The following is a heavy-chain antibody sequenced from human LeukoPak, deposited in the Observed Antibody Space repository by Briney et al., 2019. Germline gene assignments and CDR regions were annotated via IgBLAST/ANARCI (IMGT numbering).Heavy chain of an antibody. CDR3: ARSLDSGYDRYALDI. V-gene: IGHV1-69*05. Sequence: SVKVSCKASGGTFSSYAISWVRQAPGQGLEWMGGIIPIFGTANYAQKFQGRVTITTDESTSTAYMELSSLRSEDTAVYYCARSLDSGYDRYALDIWGQGTMVTVSS. CDR1: GGTFSSYA. CDR2: IIPIFGTA. J-gene: IGHJ3*02. D-gene: IGHD5-12*01.